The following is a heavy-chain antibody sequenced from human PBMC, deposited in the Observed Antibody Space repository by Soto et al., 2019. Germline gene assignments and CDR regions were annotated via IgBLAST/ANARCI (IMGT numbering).Heavy chain of an antibody. CDR3: ARGSSSRLHLGALEMDV. J-gene: IGHJ6*04. CDR1: GGSFSGYY. CDR2: INHSGST. V-gene: IGHV4-34*01. Sequence: QVQLQQWGAGLLKPSETLSLTCAVYGGSFSGYYWSWIRQPPGKGLEWIGEINHSGSTNYNPSLKSRVTISVDTSKNQFSLKLSSVTAADTAVYYCARGSSSRLHLGALEMDVWGKGTTVTVSS. D-gene: IGHD3-16*01.